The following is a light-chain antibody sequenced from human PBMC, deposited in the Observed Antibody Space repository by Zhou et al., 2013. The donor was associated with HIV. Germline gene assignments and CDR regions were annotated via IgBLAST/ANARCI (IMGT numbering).Light chain of an antibody. CDR3: QNYNSAPRT. J-gene: IGKJ1*01. CDR2: AAS. Sequence: DIQMTQSPSTLSASVGDRVTFTCQASQDITNYLNWYQLKPGKVPQLLIYAASTLQSGVPPRFRGSGSGTDFSLTINTLQPEDFATYYCQNYNSAPRTFGQGTKVEIK. V-gene: IGKV1-27*01. CDR1: QDITNY.